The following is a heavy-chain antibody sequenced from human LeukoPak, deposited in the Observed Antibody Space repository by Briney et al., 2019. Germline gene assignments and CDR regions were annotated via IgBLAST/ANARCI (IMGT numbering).Heavy chain of an antibody. CDR3: AKVGAFFFTIFGEDY. CDR2: IYNTADYT. CDR1: GFTFSSYA. V-gene: IGHV3-23*01. J-gene: IGHJ4*02. D-gene: IGHD3-3*01. Sequence: GGSLRLSCAASGFTFSSYAMSWVRQAPGKGLEWVSGIYNTADYTFYTDSVKGRFTISRDNFKSALYLEMNSLRAEDTAVYYCAKVGAFFFTIFGEDYWGQGTLVTVSS.